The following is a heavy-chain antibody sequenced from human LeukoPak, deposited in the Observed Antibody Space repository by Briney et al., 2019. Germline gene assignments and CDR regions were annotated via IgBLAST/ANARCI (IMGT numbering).Heavy chain of an antibody. J-gene: IGHJ4*02. Sequence: SGPTLVMPSETRSLTCTVSGGFISSYYWSWIRQPAGKGLEWIGRIYTSGSTNYNPSLKSRVTTSIDTSKNQFSLKLSSVTAADTAVYYCARVRTAPEDYSRYYFDYWGQGTLVTVSS. CDR2: IYTSGST. V-gene: IGHV4-4*07. CDR1: GGFISSYY. CDR3: ARVRTAPEDYSRYYFDY. D-gene: IGHD2-15*01.